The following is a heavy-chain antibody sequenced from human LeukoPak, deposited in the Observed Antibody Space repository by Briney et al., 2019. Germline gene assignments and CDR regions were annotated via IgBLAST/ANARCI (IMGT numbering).Heavy chain of an antibody. CDR2: INHSGGT. Sequence: SETLSLTCAVYGGSFSGYYWSWIRQPPGKGLEWIGEINHSGGTNYNPSLKSRVTISVDTSKNQFSLKLSSVTAADTAVYYCARDWGVVLDYWGQGTLVTVSS. D-gene: IGHD2-2*01. CDR1: GGSFSGYY. V-gene: IGHV4-34*01. J-gene: IGHJ4*02. CDR3: ARDWGVVLDY.